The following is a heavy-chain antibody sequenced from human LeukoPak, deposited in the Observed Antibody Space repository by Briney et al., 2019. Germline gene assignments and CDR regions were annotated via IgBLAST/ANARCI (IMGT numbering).Heavy chain of an antibody. Sequence: SETLSLTCTVSGGSISSYYWSWIRQPPGKGLEWIGEINHSGSTNYNPSLKSRVTISVDTSKNQFSLKLSSVTAADTAVYYCARGNSSSWYGYYFDYWGQGTLVTVSS. J-gene: IGHJ4*02. CDR3: ARGNSSSWYGYYFDY. CDR1: GGSISSYY. V-gene: IGHV4-34*01. D-gene: IGHD6-13*01. CDR2: INHSGST.